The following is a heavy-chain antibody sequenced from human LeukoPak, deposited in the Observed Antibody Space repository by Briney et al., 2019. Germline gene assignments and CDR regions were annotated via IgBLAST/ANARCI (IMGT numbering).Heavy chain of an antibody. D-gene: IGHD2-21*02. J-gene: IGHJ4*02. CDR3: TTEYCGGDCYFDY. CDR2: IKSKTDGGTT. CDR1: GFTFSNAW. V-gene: IGHV3-15*01. Sequence: PGGSLRLSCAASGFTFSNAWMSWVRQAPGKGLEWVGRIKSKTDGGTTDYAAPVKGRFTISRDDSKNTLYLQMNSLKTEDTAVYYCTTEYCGGDCYFDYWGQGTLVAVSS.